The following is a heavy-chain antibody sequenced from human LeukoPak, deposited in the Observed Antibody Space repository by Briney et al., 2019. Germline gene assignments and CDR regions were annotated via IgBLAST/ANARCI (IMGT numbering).Heavy chain of an antibody. J-gene: IGHJ4*02. CDR3: ARELQYCYDSSGYHDY. CDR2: ISSSGSTI. CDR1: GFTFSSYE. D-gene: IGHD3-22*01. Sequence: PGGSLRLSCAASGFTFSSYEMNWVRQAPGKGLEWVSYISSSGSTIYYADSVKGRFTISRDNAKNSLYLQMNSLRAEDTAVYYCARELQYCYDSSGYHDYWGQGTLVTVSS. V-gene: IGHV3-48*03.